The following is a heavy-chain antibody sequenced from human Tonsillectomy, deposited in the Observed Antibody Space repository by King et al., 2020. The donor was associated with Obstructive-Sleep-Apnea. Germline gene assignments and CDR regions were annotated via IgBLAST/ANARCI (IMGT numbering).Heavy chain of an antibody. CDR2: IGMDGGIK. Sequence: VQLVESGGGVVQPGGSLRPPCAGSGSTFGTYGLNWSGQVPGKGLEGVEVIGMDGGIKNYADPGKGRFTISRDNSKNTLYLQMNSLRAEDTAVYYCARRGSGSYTPQYYFDYWGQGTLVTVSS. V-gene: IGHV3-33*01. CDR1: GSTFGTYG. D-gene: IGHD3-10*01. J-gene: IGHJ4*02. CDR3: ARRGSGSYTPQYYFDY.